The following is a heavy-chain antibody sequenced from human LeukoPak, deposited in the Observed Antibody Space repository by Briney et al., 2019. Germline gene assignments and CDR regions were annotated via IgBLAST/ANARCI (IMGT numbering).Heavy chain of an antibody. D-gene: IGHD3-22*01. CDR3: ARDRDYYYDSSGYDAFDI. J-gene: IGHJ3*02. CDR2: IIPIFGTA. CDR1: GGTFSSYA. V-gene: IGHV1-69*05. Sequence: SVKVSCKASGGTFSSYAISWVRQAPGQGLEWMGGIIPIFGTANYAQKFQGRVTMTRDMSTSTVYMELSSLRSEDTAVYYCARDRDYYYDSSGYDAFDIWGQGTMVTVSS.